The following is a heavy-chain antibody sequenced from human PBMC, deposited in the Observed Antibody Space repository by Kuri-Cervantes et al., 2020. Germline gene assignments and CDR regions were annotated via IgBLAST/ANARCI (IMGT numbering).Heavy chain of an antibody. J-gene: IGHJ3*02. CDR1: GGPISSSNW. CDR2: INHSGIT. Sequence: SEPLSLTCAVSGGPISSSNWWSWVRQPPGKGLEWIGEINHSGITNYNPSLKSRVTISVDTSKNQFSLKLSSVTAADMAVYYCARGRDDAFDIWGQGTMVTVSS. V-gene: IGHV4-4*02. CDR3: ARGRDDAFDI.